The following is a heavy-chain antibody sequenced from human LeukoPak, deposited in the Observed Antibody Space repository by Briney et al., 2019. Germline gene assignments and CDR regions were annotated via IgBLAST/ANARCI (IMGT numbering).Heavy chain of an antibody. V-gene: IGHV4-59*01. J-gene: IGHJ4*02. CDR1: GGSISSYY. CDR3: ARVELPRGYYFDY. D-gene: IGHD1-26*01. CDR2: IYYSGST. Sequence: SETLSLTCTVSGGSISSYYWSWIRQPPGKGLEWIGYIYYSGSTNYNPSLKSRVTISVDTSKNQFSLKLSSVTAADTAVYYCARVELPRGYYFDYGGQGTLVTVSS.